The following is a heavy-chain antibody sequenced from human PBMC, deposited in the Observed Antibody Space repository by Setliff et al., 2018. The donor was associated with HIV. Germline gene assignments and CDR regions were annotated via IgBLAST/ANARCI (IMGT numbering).Heavy chain of an antibody. V-gene: IGHV4-34*01. Sequence: PSETLSLTCAVYGGSLSGHHWSWIRQSPEKGLEWIGEINHSGSTNYNPSLKSRVTMSVDTSKNQFSLKLSSVTAADTAVYYCARGGGYDRSGYYPFDYWGQGIPVTVSS. CDR1: GGSLSGHH. J-gene: IGHJ4*02. CDR3: ARGGGYDRSGYYPFDY. CDR2: INHSGST. D-gene: IGHD3-22*01.